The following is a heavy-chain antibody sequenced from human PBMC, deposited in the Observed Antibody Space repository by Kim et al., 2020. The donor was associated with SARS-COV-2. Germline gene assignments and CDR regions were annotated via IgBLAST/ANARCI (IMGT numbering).Heavy chain of an antibody. Sequence: SETLSLTCTVSGGSISSSSYYWGWIRQPPGKGLEWIGSIYYSGSTYYNPSLKSRVTISVDTSKNQFSLKLSSVTAADTAVYYCARDLSGWHYYYYGMDVWGQGTTVTVSS. CDR1: GGSISSSSYY. J-gene: IGHJ6*02. CDR2: IYYSGST. CDR3: ARDLSGWHYYYYGMDV. V-gene: IGHV4-39*07. D-gene: IGHD6-19*01.